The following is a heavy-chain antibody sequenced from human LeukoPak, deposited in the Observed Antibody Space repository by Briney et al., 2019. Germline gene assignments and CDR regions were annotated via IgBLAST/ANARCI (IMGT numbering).Heavy chain of an antibody. CDR1: GFTFSSYA. V-gene: IGHV3-23*01. CDR2: ISGSGGST. D-gene: IGHD3-3*01. J-gene: IGHJ4*02. CDR3: AKVNSYDFWSGYYTDDY. Sequence: GGSLRLSCAASGFTFSSYAMSWVRQAPGKGLEWVSAISGSGGSTYYADSVKGRFTISGDNSKNTLYLQMNSLRAEDTAVYYCAKVNSYDFWSGYYTDDYWGQGTLVTVSS.